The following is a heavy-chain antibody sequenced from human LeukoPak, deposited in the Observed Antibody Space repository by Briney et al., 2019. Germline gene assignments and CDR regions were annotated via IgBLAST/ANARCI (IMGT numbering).Heavy chain of an antibody. J-gene: IGHJ5*02. CDR2: INPNSGGT. CDR1: GYTFTGYY. Sequence: ASVKVSCKASGYTFTGYYMHWVRQAPGQGLEWMGWINPNSGGTNYAQKFQGRVTMTRDTSISTAYMELSRLRSDDTAVYYCARDAVYSSGSNWFDPWGRGTLVTVSS. CDR3: ARDAVYSSGSNWFDP. D-gene: IGHD6-19*01. V-gene: IGHV1-2*02.